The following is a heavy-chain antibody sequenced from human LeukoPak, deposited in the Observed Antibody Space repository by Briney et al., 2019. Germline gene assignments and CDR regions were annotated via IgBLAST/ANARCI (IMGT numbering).Heavy chain of an antibody. CDR3: ARDRDYHDDRTDYYYDAFDK. Sequence: GGSLRLSCAGSGFTFSNYWMTWVRQAPGKGLEWVANVKQDESEKHYVDSVKGRFTISRDNAKSSLYLRMDSLRVEDTAVYYCARDRDYHDDRTDYYYDAFDKWGQGTTVTVSS. D-gene: IGHD3-22*01. V-gene: IGHV3-7*01. CDR2: VKQDESEK. CDR1: GFTFSNYW. J-gene: IGHJ3*02.